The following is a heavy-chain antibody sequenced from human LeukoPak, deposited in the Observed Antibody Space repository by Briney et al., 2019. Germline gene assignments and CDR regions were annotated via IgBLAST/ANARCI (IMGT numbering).Heavy chain of an antibody. V-gene: IGHV1-69*01. J-gene: IGHJ5*02. Sequence: SVKVSCKASGGTFSSYAISWVRQAPGQGLEWMGGIIPIFGTANYAQKFQGRVTITADESTSTAYMGLSSLRSEDTAVYYCARDGPGPFQTWDGYNYWFDPWGQGTLVTVSS. CDR3: ARDGPGPFQTWDGYNYWFDP. CDR2: IIPIFGTA. D-gene: IGHD5-24*01. CDR1: GGTFSSYA.